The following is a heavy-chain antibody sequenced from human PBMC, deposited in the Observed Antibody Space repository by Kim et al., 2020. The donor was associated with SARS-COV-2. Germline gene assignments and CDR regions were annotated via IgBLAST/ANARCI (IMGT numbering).Heavy chain of an antibody. J-gene: IGHJ6*02. CDR3: ARDTGRSVVRGDFQYHHIVV. CDR1: GGTLSNYA. V-gene: IGHV1-69*13. Sequence: SVKVSCKASGGTLSNYAVSWVRQAPGQGLEWMGGIFPILGTPNYAKKFQGRVTITADESTSTAYMELSSLKSEDTAIYYCARDTGRSVVRGDFQYHHIVVWGQGTTVTVS. CDR2: IFPILGTP. D-gene: IGHD3-10*01.